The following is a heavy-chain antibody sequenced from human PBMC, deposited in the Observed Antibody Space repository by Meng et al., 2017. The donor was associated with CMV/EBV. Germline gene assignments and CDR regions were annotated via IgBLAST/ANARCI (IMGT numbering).Heavy chain of an antibody. Sequence: SFRGYYWSWIRQPPGQGLEWIGEINHSGSTNYNPSLKSRVTISVDTSKNQFSLKLSSVTAADTAVYYCARWLSLGIAVSGSGYYFDYWGQGTLVTVSS. J-gene: IGHJ4*02. CDR1: SFRGYY. V-gene: IGHV4-34*01. CDR2: INHSGST. D-gene: IGHD6-19*01. CDR3: ARWLSLGIAVSGSGYYFDY.